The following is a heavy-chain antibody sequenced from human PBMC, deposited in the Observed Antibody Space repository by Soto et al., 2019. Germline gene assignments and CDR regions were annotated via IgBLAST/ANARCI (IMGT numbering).Heavy chain of an antibody. V-gene: IGHV1-18*01. Sequence: ASVKVSCKASGYTFTSYGISWVRQAPGQGLEWMGWISAYNGNTNYAQKLQGRVTMTTDTSTSTAYMELRSLRSDDTAVYYCARVSFGVGLYYYYYMDVWGKGTTVTVSS. D-gene: IGHD3-3*01. CDR1: GYTFTSYG. CDR3: ARVSFGVGLYYYYYMDV. CDR2: ISAYNGNT. J-gene: IGHJ6*03.